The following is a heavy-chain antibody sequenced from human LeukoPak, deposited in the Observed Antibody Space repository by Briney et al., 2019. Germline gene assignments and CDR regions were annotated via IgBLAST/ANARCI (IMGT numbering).Heavy chain of an antibody. J-gene: IGHJ6*03. Sequence: GESLKISCXGSGYSFTSYWIAWVRQMTGKGLEWMGIIYPGDSDTRYSPSFEGQVTISADKSITTAYLQWTSVKASDTAMYYCARQGWSSTAYYHIDVWGKGTTVTVSS. D-gene: IGHD2-2*01. CDR1: GYSFTSYW. CDR3: ARQGWSSTAYYHIDV. V-gene: IGHV5-51*01. CDR2: IYPGDSDT.